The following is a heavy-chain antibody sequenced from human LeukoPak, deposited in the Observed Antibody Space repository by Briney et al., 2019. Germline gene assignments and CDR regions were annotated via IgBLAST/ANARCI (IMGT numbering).Heavy chain of an antibody. Sequence: SGGSLRLSCAAPGFTFSNYVMTWVGHAPGKGLEWVSAIGIDVRDSDYADSVKGRFTISRDNSKNTVYLQMNSLRAEDTGLYYCTRRVGGTPAYWGVGTLVTVSS. CDR2: IGIDVRDS. D-gene: IGHD1-26*01. J-gene: IGHJ4*02. CDR1: GFTFSNYV. V-gene: IGHV3-23*01. CDR3: TRRVGGTPAY.